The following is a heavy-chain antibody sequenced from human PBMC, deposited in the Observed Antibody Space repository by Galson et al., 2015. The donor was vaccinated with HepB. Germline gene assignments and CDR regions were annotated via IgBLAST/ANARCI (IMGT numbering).Heavy chain of an antibody. CDR1: GYTFTGYY. V-gene: IGHV1-2*06. CDR2: INPNSGGT. D-gene: IGHD5-18*01. J-gene: IGHJ3*02. Sequence: SVKVSCKASGYTFTGYYMHWVRQAPEQGLEWMGRINPNSGGTNYAQKFQGRVTMTRDTSISTAYMELSRLRSDDTAVYYCAGGPYSYGDDAFDIWGQGTMVTVSS. CDR3: AGGPYSYGDDAFDI.